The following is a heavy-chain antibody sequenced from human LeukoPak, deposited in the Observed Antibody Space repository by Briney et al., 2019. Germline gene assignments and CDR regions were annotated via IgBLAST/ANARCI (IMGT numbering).Heavy chain of an antibody. CDR3: ARVGSIAEDYFDY. CDR2: IWYDGSNK. D-gene: IGHD6-6*01. J-gene: IGHJ4*02. Sequence: GGSLRLSCAASRFTFSNFAMTWVRQAPGKGLEWVAVIWYDGSNKYYADSVKGRFTISRDNSKNTLYLQMNSLRAEDTAVYYCARVGSIAEDYFDYWGQGTLVTVSS. V-gene: IGHV3-33*08. CDR1: RFTFSNFA.